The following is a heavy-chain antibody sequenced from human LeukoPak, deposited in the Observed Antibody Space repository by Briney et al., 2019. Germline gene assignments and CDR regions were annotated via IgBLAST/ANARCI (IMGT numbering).Heavy chain of an antibody. CDR2: IKSDGITT. Sequence: QPGGSLRLSCAASGFTFSSHWMHWVRQAPGKGLVWVSRIKSDGITTNYADFVRGRFTISRDNSKNTLYLQMNSLRAEDTAVYYCASPSSSYGITIFGVVIALVYWGQGTLVTVSS. V-gene: IGHV3-74*01. CDR1: GFTFSSHW. J-gene: IGHJ4*02. D-gene: IGHD3-3*01. CDR3: ASPSSSYGITIFGVVIALVY.